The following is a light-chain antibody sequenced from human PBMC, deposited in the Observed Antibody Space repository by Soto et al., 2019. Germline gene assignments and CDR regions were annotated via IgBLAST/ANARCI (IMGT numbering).Light chain of an antibody. Sequence: QSALTQPASVSGSPGQSITISCTGTSSDIGGYKYVSWYQQHPGKVPKLMIFEVSNRPSGVSYRFSGSKSGNTASLTISGLQAEDEADYYCSSYTGSSTLYVFGTGTKLTVL. CDR1: SSDIGGYKY. V-gene: IGLV2-14*01. J-gene: IGLJ1*01. CDR3: SSYTGSSTLYV. CDR2: EVS.